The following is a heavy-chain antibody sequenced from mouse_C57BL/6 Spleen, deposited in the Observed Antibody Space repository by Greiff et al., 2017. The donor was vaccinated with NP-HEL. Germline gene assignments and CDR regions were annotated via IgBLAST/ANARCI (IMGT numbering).Heavy chain of an antibody. V-gene: IGHV1-52*01. CDR3: ARGAQARYFDD. CDR2: IDPSDSET. CDR1: GYTFTSYW. Sequence: QVQLQQPGAELVRPGSSVKLSCKASGYTFTSYWMHWVKQRPIQGLEWIGNIDPSDSETHYNQKFKDKATLTVDKSSSTAYMQLSSLTSEDSAVYSCARGAQARYFDDWGQGTTLTVSS. D-gene: IGHD3-2*02. J-gene: IGHJ2*01.